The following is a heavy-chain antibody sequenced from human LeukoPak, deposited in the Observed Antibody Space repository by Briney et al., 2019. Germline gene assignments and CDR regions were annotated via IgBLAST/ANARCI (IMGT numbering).Heavy chain of an antibody. CDR1: GYTFTSYA. J-gene: IGHJ4*02. CDR2: ISAYNGNT. Sequence: ASVKVSCKASGYTFTSYAMNWVRQAPGQGLEWMGWISAYNGNTNYAQKLQGRVTMTTDTSTSTAYMELRSLRSDDTAVYYCARRMASPYYYDSSGYYSEWGQGTLVTVSS. CDR3: ARRMASPYYYDSSGYYSE. D-gene: IGHD3-22*01. V-gene: IGHV1-18*01.